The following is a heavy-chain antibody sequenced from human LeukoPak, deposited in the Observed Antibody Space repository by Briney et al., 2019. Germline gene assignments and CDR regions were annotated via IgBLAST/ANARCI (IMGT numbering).Heavy chain of an antibody. D-gene: IGHD6-6*01. J-gene: IGHJ4*02. CDR3: ARDLGSSSPGDY. CDR1: GGTFISYA. V-gene: IGHV1-69*01. Sequence: SVKVSCKASGGTFISYAISWVRQAPGQGLEWMGGIIPIFGTANCAQKFQGRVTITADESTSTAYMELSSLRSEDTAVYYCARDLGSSSPGDYWGQGTLVTVSS. CDR2: IIPIFGTA.